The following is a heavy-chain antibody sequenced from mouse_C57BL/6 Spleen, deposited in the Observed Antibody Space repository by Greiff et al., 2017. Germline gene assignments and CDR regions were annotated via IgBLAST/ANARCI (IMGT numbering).Heavy chain of an antibody. D-gene: IGHD1-1*01. V-gene: IGHV1-15*01. Sequence: VQLQQSGAELVRPGASVTLSCKASGYTFTDYEMHWVKQTPVHGLEWIGAIDPETGGTAYNQKFKGKAILTADKSSSTAYMERRSLTSEDSAVYYCTRQGYYGSSHWYFDVWGTGTTVTVSS. CDR3: TRQGYYGSSHWYFDV. CDR1: GYTFTDYE. CDR2: IDPETGGT. J-gene: IGHJ1*03.